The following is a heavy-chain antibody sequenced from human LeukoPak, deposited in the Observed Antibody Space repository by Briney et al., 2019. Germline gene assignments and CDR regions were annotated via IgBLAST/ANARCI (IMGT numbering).Heavy chain of an antibody. J-gene: IGHJ4*02. D-gene: IGHD3-22*01. Sequence: GGSLRLSCATSGFTFSRYAMTWVRQAPGKGLEWVSIISDSGGSPYYADSVKGRFTISRDNSKNTLYLQMNSLRAEDTAVYYCAKGVHYYDSSGYYRLGYFDYWGQGTLVTVSS. V-gene: IGHV3-23*01. CDR3: AKGVHYYDSSGYYRLGYFDY. CDR1: GFTFSRYA. CDR2: ISDSGGSP.